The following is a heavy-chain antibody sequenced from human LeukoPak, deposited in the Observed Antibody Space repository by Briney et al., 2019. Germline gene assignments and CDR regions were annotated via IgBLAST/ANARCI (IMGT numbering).Heavy chain of an antibody. Sequence: PSETLSLTCAVYGESFSKYYWSWIRQPPGKGLEWIGEINHSGNTNYNPSLKSRVTISVDTSKNQFSLKLSSVTAADTAVYYCARGWRTSGYYYAYDYWGQGTLVTVSS. CDR2: INHSGNT. V-gene: IGHV4-34*01. D-gene: IGHD3-22*01. CDR1: GESFSKYY. J-gene: IGHJ4*02. CDR3: ARGWRTSGYYYAYDY.